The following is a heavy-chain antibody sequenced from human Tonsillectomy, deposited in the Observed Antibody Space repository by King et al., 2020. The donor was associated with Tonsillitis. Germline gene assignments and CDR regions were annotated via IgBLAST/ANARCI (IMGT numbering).Heavy chain of an antibody. CDR3: ARRAEQWLVNSPGPFDI. D-gene: IGHD6-19*01. J-gene: IGHJ3*02. CDR2: INPSGGST. V-gene: IGHV1-46*01. CDR1: GYTFTSYY. Sequence: VQLVQSGAEVKKPGASVKVSCKASGYTFTSYYMHWVRQAPGQGLEWMGIINPSGGSTSYAQKFQGRVTMTRDTSTSTVYMELSSLRSEDTAVYYCARRAEQWLVNSPGPFDIWGQGTMVTVSS.